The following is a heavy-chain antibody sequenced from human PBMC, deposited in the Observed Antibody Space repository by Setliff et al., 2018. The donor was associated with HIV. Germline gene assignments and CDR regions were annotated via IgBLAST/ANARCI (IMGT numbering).Heavy chain of an antibody. D-gene: IGHD3-9*01. V-gene: IGHV4-59*01. J-gene: IGHJ3*02. Sequence: SETLSLTCTVSGDSINNYYWSWIRQPPGKGLEWIGYVYSTGSTNSKSSLKSRDTISVDTSKNQFSLKLSSVTAADTAVYYCARVATGPESFDIWGQGTMVTVSS. CDR3: ARVATGPESFDI. CDR2: VYSTGST. CDR1: GDSINNYY.